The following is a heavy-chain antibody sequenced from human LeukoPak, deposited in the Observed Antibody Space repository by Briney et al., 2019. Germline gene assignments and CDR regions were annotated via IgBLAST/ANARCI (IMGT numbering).Heavy chain of an antibody. D-gene: IGHD3-10*01. CDR2: IYYSGST. CDR3: ARHSTLGWFGELPYYFDY. V-gene: IGHV4-59*08. Sequence: SETLSLTCTVSGGSISSYYRSWIRQPPGKGLEWIGYIYYSGSTNYNPSLKSRVTISVDTSKNQFSLKLSSVTAADTAVYYCARHSTLGWFGELPYYFDYWGQGALVTVSS. CDR1: GGSISSYY. J-gene: IGHJ4*02.